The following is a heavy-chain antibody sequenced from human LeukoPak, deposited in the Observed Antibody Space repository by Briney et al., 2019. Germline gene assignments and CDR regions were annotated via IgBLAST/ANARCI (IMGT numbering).Heavy chain of an antibody. CDR1: GFTFSTYG. CDR2: IQIDGTTK. CDR3: ARDQDSSGWDMNFDL. V-gene: IGHV3-30*02. Sequence: GGSLRLSCATSGFTFSTYGMHWVRQAPGKGLDWVAFIQIDGTTKNYADSVRGRFTISRDNAKKSLDVQMTSLRVEDTAVYYCARDQDSSGWDMNFDLWGRGSRVTVSS. J-gene: IGHJ2*01. D-gene: IGHD3-22*01.